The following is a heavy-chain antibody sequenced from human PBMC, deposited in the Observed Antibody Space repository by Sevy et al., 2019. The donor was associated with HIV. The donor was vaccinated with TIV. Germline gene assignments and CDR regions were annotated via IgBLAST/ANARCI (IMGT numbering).Heavy chain of an antibody. CDR1: GFTFSSYS. V-gene: IGHV3-21*01. Sequence: GGSLRLSCAASGFTFSSYSMNWVRQAPGKGLEWVSSISSSSYIYYADSVKGRFTISRDNAKNSLYLQMNSLRAEDTAVYYCARSFSGYSSGWTYYFDYWGQGTLVTVSS. D-gene: IGHD6-19*01. J-gene: IGHJ4*02. CDR3: ARSFSGYSSGWTYYFDY. CDR2: ISSSSYI.